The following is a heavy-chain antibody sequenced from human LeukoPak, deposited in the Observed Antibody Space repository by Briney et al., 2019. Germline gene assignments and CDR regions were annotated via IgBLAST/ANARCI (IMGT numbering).Heavy chain of an antibody. CDR3: ARVPQLSSSWFRTAVDY. J-gene: IGHJ4*02. CDR1: GGSFSGYY. CDR2: INHSGST. D-gene: IGHD6-13*01. Sequence: SETLSLTCAVYGGSFSGYYWSWIRQPPGKGLEWIGEINHSGSTNYNPSLKSRVTISVDTSKNQFSLKLSSVTAADTAVYYCARVPQLSSSWFRTAVDYWGQGTLVTVSS. V-gene: IGHV4-34*01.